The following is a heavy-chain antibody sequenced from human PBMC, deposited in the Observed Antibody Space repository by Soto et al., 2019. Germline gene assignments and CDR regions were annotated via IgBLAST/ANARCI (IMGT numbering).Heavy chain of an antibody. J-gene: IGHJ6*02. V-gene: IGHV3-11*01. Sequence: QVQLVESEGGLVKPGGSLRLSCAASGFIFSDYYMTWIRQAPGKGLEWLSCSSNRDRSTYYADSVKDRFVVSKDNAKNLVYLQMNSLRAEDTAVYFCARAWKIEKFGVISMSKGLDVWGQGTTVTVSS. CDR2: SSNRDRST. CDR3: ARAWKIEKFGVISMSKGLDV. D-gene: IGHD3-3*01. CDR1: GFIFSDYY.